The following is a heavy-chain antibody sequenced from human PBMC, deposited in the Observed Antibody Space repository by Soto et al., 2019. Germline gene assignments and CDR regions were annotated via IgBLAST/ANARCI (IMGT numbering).Heavy chain of an antibody. Sequence: QVQLVQSGAEVKKPGASVKVSCKASGYTFTSYGISWVRQAPGQGLEWMGWISAYNGNTKYAQKLQGRVTMTTDTSASNGYMEWRSLRIGGTAVDYCAGDAGIGMNEYWGQGTLVTVSS. CDR3: AGDAGIGMNEY. V-gene: IGHV1-18*01. CDR2: ISAYNGNT. D-gene: IGHD1-1*01. CDR1: GYTFTSYG. J-gene: IGHJ4*02.